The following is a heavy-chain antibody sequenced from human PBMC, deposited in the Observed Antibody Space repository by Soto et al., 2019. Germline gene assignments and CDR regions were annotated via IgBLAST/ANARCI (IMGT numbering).Heavy chain of an antibody. Sequence: SETLSLTCTVSGGSIISGDYYWSWIRQPPGKGLEWIGYIYYSGSTYYNPSLKSRVTISVDTSKNQFSLKLSSVTAADTAVYYCARGDTAMVIGAFDIWGQGTMVTVSS. CDR3: ARGDTAMVIGAFDI. D-gene: IGHD5-18*01. CDR2: IYYSGST. V-gene: IGHV4-30-4*01. J-gene: IGHJ3*02. CDR1: GGSIISGDYY.